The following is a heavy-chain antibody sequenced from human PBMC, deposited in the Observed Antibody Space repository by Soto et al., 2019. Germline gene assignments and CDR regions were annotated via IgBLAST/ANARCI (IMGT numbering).Heavy chain of an antibody. CDR3: ARAYYYDSSGYYPPPNY. Sequence: ASVKVSCKASGYTFTSYYMHWVRQAPGQGLEWMGIINPSGGSTSYAQKFQGRVTMTRDTSTSTVYMELSSLRSEDTAVYYCARAYYYDSSGYYPPPNYWGQGTLVTVSS. J-gene: IGHJ4*02. CDR1: GYTFTSYY. CDR2: INPSGGST. D-gene: IGHD3-22*01. V-gene: IGHV1-46*01.